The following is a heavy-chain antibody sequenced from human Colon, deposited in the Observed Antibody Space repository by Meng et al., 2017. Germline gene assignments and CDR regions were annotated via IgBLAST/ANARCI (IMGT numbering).Heavy chain of an antibody. D-gene: IGHD5-24*01. J-gene: IGHJ2*01. CDR2: IYYSGST. CDR3: VRLERSWYFDL. V-gene: IGHV4-39*07. Sequence: QVPLQESGPGLVKPSGTLSLTCTVSVGSISTTNYLWGWIRQPPEKGLEWIGTIYYSGSTYYNPSLESRVTMSLDTSTSQFFLKLNSVTAADTAVYHCVRLERSWYFDLWGRGTLVTVSS. CDR1: VGSISTTNYL.